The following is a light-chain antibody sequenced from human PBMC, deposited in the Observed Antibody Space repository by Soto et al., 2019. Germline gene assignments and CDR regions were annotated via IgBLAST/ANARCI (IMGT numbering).Light chain of an antibody. J-gene: IGLJ2*01. Sequence: QSVLTQPPFVSGAPGQRVTISCTGSSSDVHWYQQLPGTAPKLLIYGNSNRPSGVPDRFSGSKSGTSASLAITGLQAEDETDYYCQSYDSSLNGLVFGGGTKLTVL. CDR1: SSD. CDR2: GNS. V-gene: IGLV1-40*01. CDR3: QSYDSSLNGLV.